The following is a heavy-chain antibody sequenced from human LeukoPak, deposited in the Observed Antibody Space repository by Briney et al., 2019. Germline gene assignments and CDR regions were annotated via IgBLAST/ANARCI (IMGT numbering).Heavy chain of an antibody. D-gene: IGHD3-22*01. Sequence: SVKVSCKASGGTFSSYAISWVRQAPGQGLEWMGRIIPILGIANYAQKFQGRVTITADKSTRTAYMELSSLRFEDTAVYYCASSSGYYFYSFDYWGQGTLVTVSS. CDR2: IIPILGIA. CDR1: GGTFSSYA. J-gene: IGHJ4*02. CDR3: ASSSGYYFYSFDY. V-gene: IGHV1-69*04.